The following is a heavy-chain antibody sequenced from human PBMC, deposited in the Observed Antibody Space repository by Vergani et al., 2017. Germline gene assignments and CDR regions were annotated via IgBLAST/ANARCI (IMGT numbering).Heavy chain of an antibody. D-gene: IGHD4-17*01. CDR2: ITPIFGTA. Sequence: QVQLVQSGAEVKKPGSSVKVSCKASGGTFSSYVISWVRQAPGQGLEWMGGITPIFGTAKNAQKFQGRVTITADEPTSTAYMELCSLGSEDTALYYCASKTSDYVEFPLYYYGMDVWGQGTTVTVSS. CDR1: GGTFSSYV. J-gene: IGHJ6*02. V-gene: IGHV1-69*12. CDR3: ASKTSDYVEFPLYYYGMDV.